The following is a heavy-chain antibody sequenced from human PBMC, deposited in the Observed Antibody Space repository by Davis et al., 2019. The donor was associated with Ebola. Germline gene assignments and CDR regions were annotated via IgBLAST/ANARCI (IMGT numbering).Heavy chain of an antibody. D-gene: IGHD5-18*01. J-gene: IGHJ4*02. CDR3: ARSVDTPVVPYFDY. V-gene: IGHV3-23*01. CDR2: ITSSGGST. Sequence: GGSLRLSCAASGFTFSSYAMTWARQVPGKGLEWVSAITSSGGSTYYGDSVKGRFTISRDNSKNTQYLEMNSLRAEDTAVYYCARSVDTPVVPYFDYWGQGALVTVSS. CDR1: GFTFSSYA.